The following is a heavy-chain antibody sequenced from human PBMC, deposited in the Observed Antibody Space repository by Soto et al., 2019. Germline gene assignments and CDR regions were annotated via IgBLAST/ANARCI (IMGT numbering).Heavy chain of an antibody. V-gene: IGHV3-23*01. CDR3: AKDKSSGWYFGNWFDP. CDR2: ISGSGGST. J-gene: IGHJ5*02. CDR1: GFSFSTSS. Sequence: PGGSLRLSCAASGFSFSTSSMNWVRQAPGKGLEWVSAISGSGGSTYYADSVKGRFTISRDNSKNTLYLQMNSLRAEDTAVYYCAKDKSSGWYFGNWFDPWGQGTLVTVSS. D-gene: IGHD6-19*01.